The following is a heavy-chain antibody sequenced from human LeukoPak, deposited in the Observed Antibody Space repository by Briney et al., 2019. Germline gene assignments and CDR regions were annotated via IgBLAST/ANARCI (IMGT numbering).Heavy chain of an antibody. J-gene: IGHJ4*02. D-gene: IGHD4-17*01. V-gene: IGHV3-7*01. CDR3: ARDRDYVSPSGFDY. Sequence: GGSLRLSCEASGFTFSSYWMSWVRQAPGKGLEWVAHIKEDESDEYYVDSVRGRFTASRDNAKNSVNLQMNSLRVEDTAVYYCARDRDYVSPSGFDYWGQGTLVTVSS. CDR2: IKEDESDE. CDR1: GFTFSSYW.